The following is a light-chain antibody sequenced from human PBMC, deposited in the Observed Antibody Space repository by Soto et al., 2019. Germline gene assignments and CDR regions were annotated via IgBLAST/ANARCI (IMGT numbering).Light chain of an antibody. Sequence: DIQMTQSPSSLSASVGDRVTITCQASQDIANSLNWYQHKSGKAPKLLIFDVSNLETGVPSRFSGSGSGTHFTFTISSLQSEDFAVYYCQQYNNWPPTFGQGTKVEIK. CDR2: DVS. J-gene: IGKJ1*01. V-gene: IGKV1-33*01. CDR3: QQYNNWPPT. CDR1: QDIANS.